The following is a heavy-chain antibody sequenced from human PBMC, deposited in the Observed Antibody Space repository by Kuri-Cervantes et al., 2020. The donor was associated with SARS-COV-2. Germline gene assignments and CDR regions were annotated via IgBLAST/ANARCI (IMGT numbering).Heavy chain of an antibody. D-gene: IGHD2-2*02. CDR1: GYTFTSYD. CDR2: IIPIFGTA. CDR3: ARDRTAVVPAAIPGSDAFDI. Sequence: SVKVSCKASGYTFTSYDINWVRQAPGQGLEWMGRIIPIFGTANYAQKFQGRVTITADESTSTAYMELSSLRSEDTAVYYCARDRTAVVPAAIPGSDAFDIWGQGTMVTVSS. J-gene: IGHJ3*02. V-gene: IGHV1-69*13.